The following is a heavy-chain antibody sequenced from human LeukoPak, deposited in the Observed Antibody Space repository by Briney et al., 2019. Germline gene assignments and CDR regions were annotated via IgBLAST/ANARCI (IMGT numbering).Heavy chain of an antibody. CDR2: INPSGGFT. Sequence: ASVKVSCKASGYSFSNYYLHWVRQAPGQGLEWMAVINPSGGFTDYAQNFQGRVTVTKDTPTGTIYMDLSSLRFDDTAVYYCVLCAGFYFPIDHWGQGTLVTVSS. CDR1: GYSFSNYY. J-gene: IGHJ4*02. V-gene: IGHV1-46*01. CDR3: VLCAGFYFPIDH. D-gene: IGHD3-22*01.